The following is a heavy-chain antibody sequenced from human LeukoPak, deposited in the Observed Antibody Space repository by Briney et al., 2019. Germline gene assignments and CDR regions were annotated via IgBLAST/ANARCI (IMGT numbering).Heavy chain of an antibody. Sequence: PGGSLRLSCAASGFTFSNYWMTWFRQTPGKGLEWVGNIKQDGSEKYYVDSVKGRFTISRDNAKNSLYLQMNSLRVEDTAIYYCARDYVRGSSESDYWGQGTLVTVSS. CDR3: ARDYVRGSSESDY. D-gene: IGHD3-10*02. V-gene: IGHV3-7*01. J-gene: IGHJ4*02. CDR1: GFTFSNYW. CDR2: IKQDGSEK.